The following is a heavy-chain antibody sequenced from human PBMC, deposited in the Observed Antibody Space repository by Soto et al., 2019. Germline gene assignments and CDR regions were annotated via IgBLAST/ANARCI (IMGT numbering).Heavy chain of an antibody. D-gene: IGHD1-1*01. V-gene: IGHV3-9*01. Sequence: EVQLVESGGGLVQPGRSLRLSCVASGFSLNDFAMHWVRQVPGKGLEWVSGISWNSGSTDYAASVKGRFIISRDNARNSLYLQMNSLRPEDTALYYCARDTDSDTWNDPFDYWGQGALVIVS. CDR2: ISWNSGST. CDR3: ARDTDSDTWNDPFDY. CDR1: GFSLNDFA. J-gene: IGHJ4*02.